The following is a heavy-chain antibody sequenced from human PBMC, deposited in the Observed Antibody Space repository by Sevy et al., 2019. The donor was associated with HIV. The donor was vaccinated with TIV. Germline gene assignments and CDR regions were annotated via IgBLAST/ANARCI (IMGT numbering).Heavy chain of an antibody. Sequence: ASVKVSCKASGYTFTGYYMHWVRQAHGQGLEWMGWINPNGGGTNYAQKFQGRVTMTRDTSISTAYMELSRLRSDDTAVYYCARERVYCSGGSCKPGGWFDPWGQGTLVTVSS. V-gene: IGHV1-2*02. J-gene: IGHJ5*02. CDR2: INPNGGGT. CDR3: ARERVYCSGGSCKPGGWFDP. CDR1: GYTFTGYY. D-gene: IGHD2-15*01.